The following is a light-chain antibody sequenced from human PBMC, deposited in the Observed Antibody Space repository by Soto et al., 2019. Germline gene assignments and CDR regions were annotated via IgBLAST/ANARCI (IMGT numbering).Light chain of an antibody. Sequence: DIPMTQSPSSLSASVGDRVTITCRASQGISNDLAWYQQKPGKVPKLLIYAASTLQSGVPSRFSGSGSGTDFTLTISSLQPEDVATYYCQKYNSALWTCGQGTKVEIK. V-gene: IGKV1-27*01. CDR3: QKYNSALWT. J-gene: IGKJ1*01. CDR1: QGISND. CDR2: AAS.